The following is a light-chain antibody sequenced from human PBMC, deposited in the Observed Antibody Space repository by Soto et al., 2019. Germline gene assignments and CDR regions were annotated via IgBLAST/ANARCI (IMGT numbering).Light chain of an antibody. J-gene: IGKJ5*01. CDR3: QQSYSTPIT. V-gene: IGKV1-39*01. CDR2: AAS. Sequence: DIQMTQSPSSLSACVGDRVTINCRASQSISSYLNWYQQKPGKAPKLLIYAASSLQSGVPSRFSGSGSGTDFTLTISSLQPEDFATYYCQQSYSTPITFGQGTRLEIK. CDR1: QSISSY.